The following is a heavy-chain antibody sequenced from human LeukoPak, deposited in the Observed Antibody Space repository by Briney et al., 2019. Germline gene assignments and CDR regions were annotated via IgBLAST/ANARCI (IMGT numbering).Heavy chain of an antibody. D-gene: IGHD3-22*01. CDR2: IKGDGSEK. J-gene: IGHJ4*02. Sequence: RGSLRLSCAASGFTLSGYFMSWVRQAPGEGLEWVASIKGDGSEKYYVDSVKGRFTISRDNAKNSLYLQMNSLRAEDTAVYYCARDRGWRSSGYYLYYFDFWGQGTLVTVSS. CDR3: ARDRGWRSSGYYLYYFDF. CDR1: GFTLSGYF. V-gene: IGHV3-7*01.